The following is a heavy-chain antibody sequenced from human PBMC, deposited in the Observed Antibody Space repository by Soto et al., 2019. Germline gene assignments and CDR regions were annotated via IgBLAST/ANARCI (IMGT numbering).Heavy chain of an antibody. J-gene: IGHJ6*02. Sequence: EVQLVETGGGLIQPGGSLRLSCAASGFTVSSNYMSWVRQAPGKGLEWVSVIYSGGSTYYADSVKGRFTISRDNSKNTLYLQMNSLRAEDTAVSYCARDLGYYYDSSGYAHWAYGMDVWGQGTTVTVSS. D-gene: IGHD3-22*01. CDR1: GFTVSSNY. CDR3: ARDLGYYYDSSGYAHWAYGMDV. V-gene: IGHV3-53*02. CDR2: IYSGGST.